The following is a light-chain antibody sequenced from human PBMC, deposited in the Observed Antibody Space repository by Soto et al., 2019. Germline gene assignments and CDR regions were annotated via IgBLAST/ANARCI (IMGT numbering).Light chain of an antibody. CDR1: QSISSW. J-gene: IGKJ1*01. V-gene: IGKV1-5*03. CDR3: QQYNSYAT. Sequence: DIQMTQSPSTLSASVGDRVTITCRASQSISSWFAWYQQKPGKAPKLLIYGASSLASGVPSRFSGSGSGTEFTLTISSLQPDDFATYYCQQYNSYATFGQGTKVEIK. CDR2: GAS.